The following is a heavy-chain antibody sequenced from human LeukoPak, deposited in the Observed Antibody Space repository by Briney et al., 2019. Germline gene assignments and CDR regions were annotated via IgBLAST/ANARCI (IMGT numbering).Heavy chain of an antibody. CDR1: GYTFTSYG. Sequence: ASVTVSRKASGYTFTSYGISWVRQAPGQGLEWMGWISAYNGNTNYAQKLQGRVTMTTDTSTSTAYMELRSLRSDDTAVYYCARDPTVPYYDFWSGYYNNWFDPWGQGTLVTVSS. CDR3: ARDPTVPYYDFWSGYYNNWFDP. V-gene: IGHV1-18*01. J-gene: IGHJ5*02. CDR2: ISAYNGNT. D-gene: IGHD3-3*01.